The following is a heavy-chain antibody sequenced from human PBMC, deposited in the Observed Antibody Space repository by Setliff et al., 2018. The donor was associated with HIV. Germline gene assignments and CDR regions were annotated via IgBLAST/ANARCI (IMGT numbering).Heavy chain of an antibody. D-gene: IGHD3-3*01. CDR3: ARGWGGFWSGYEAFDI. V-gene: IGHV1-8*01. Sequence: ASVKVSCKASGYTFTSYDINWVRQATGQGLEWMGWMNPNSGNTGYAQKFQGGVTMTRNTSISTAYMELSSLRSEDTAVYYCARGWGGFWSGYEAFDIWGQGTMVTVSS. CDR2: MNPNSGNT. CDR1: GYTFTSYD. J-gene: IGHJ3*02.